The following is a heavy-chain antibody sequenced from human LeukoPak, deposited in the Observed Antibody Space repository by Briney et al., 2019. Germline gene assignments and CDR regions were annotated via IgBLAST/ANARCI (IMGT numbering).Heavy chain of an antibody. Sequence: SETLSLTCAVYGGSFSGYYWSWIRQPPGKGLEWIGEINHSGSTNYNPSLKSRVTISVDTSKNQFSLKLSSVTAADTAVYYCARNPGGGLFSPPGWWFDPWGQGTLVTVSS. CDR1: GGSFSGYY. V-gene: IGHV4-34*01. D-gene: IGHD3-10*02. CDR2: INHSGST. J-gene: IGHJ5*02. CDR3: ARNPGGGLFSPPGWWFDP.